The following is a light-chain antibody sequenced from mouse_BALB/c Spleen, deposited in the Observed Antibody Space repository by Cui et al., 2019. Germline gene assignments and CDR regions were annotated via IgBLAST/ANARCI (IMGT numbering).Light chain of an antibody. CDR1: ENIHNY. J-gene: IGKJ5*01. CDR2: NAK. CDR3: QHFWSTPPT. V-gene: IGKV12-41*01. Sequence: DIQMTQPPASLTSSVGETVTITCRASENIHNYLAWYQQKQGKSPQLLVYNAKTLADGVPSRFSGSGSGTQYSLKINSLQPEDFGSYYCQHFWSTPPTFGAGTKLELK.